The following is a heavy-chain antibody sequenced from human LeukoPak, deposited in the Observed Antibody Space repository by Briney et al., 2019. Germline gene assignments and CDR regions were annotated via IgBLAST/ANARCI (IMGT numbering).Heavy chain of an antibody. D-gene: IGHD1-26*01. CDR3: ARVTGPEKWELRRGVDY. Sequence: GGSLRLSCAASGFTFSSYSMNWVRQAPGKGLEWVAVISYDGSNKYYADSVKGRFTISRDNSKNTLYLQMNSLRAEDTAVYYCARVTGPEKWELRRGVDYWGQGTLVTVSS. CDR1: GFTFSSYS. CDR2: ISYDGSNK. J-gene: IGHJ4*02. V-gene: IGHV3-30*03.